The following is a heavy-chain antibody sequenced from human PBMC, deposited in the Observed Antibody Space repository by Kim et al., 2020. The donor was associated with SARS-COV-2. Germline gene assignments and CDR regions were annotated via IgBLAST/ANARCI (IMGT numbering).Heavy chain of an antibody. V-gene: IGHV4-34*01. CDR2: INHSGST. Sequence: IGEINHSGSTNYNPSLKSRVTISVYTSTNQFSLKLSSVTAAATAVYYCARGFLLQWDLLGLDYWRQ. CDR3: ARGFLLQWDLLGLDY. J-gene: IGHJ4*02. D-gene: IGHD1-26*01.